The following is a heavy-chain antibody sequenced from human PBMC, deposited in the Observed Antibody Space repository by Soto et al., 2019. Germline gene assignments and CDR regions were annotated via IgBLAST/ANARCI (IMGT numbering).Heavy chain of an antibody. J-gene: IGHJ5*02. Sequence: QLQLQESGPGLVKPSETLSLTCTVSGGSISSSSYFWGWIRQPPGKGLEWIGSIYYSGGTYYNPSLEGRVTVSVDTAKNQFSLKLSSVTAADTAVYYCARHPSDFWFDPWGQGTLVTVSS. CDR2: IYYSGGT. D-gene: IGHD2-21*02. CDR3: ARHPSDFWFDP. CDR1: GGSISSSSYF. V-gene: IGHV4-39*01.